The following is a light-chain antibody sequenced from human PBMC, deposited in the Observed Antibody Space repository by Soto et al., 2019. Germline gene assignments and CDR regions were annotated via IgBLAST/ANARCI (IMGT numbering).Light chain of an antibody. V-gene: IGLV2-14*03. Sequence: QSVLTQPASVSGSPGQSITISCTGTGSDAGGYNYVSWYQQHPGKAPKLMIYDVSNRPSGVSNRFSGSKSCNTASLTISGLQAEDEAAYYCSSYTSSTPLGVLFGGGTKLTVL. J-gene: IGLJ2*01. CDR2: DVS. CDR3: SSYTSSTPLGVL. CDR1: GSDAGGYNY.